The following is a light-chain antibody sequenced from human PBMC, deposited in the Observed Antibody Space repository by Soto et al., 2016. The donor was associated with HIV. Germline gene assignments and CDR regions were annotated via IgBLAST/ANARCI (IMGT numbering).Light chain of an antibody. Sequence: DIQMTQSPSTLSASVGDRVTITCRASQSISSWLAWYQQKPGKAPNLLIYMASTLESGVPSRFSGSGSGTEFTLTISSLQPDDFATYHCQQYNSSPYTFGQGTKAGDQT. CDR3: QQYNSSPYT. V-gene: IGKV1-5*03. CDR2: MAS. CDR1: QSISSW. J-gene: IGKJ2*01.